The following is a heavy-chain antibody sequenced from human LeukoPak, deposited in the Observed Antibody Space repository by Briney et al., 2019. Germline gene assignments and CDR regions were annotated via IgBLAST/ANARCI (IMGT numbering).Heavy chain of an antibody. J-gene: IGHJ6*02. Sequence: GRSLRLSCAASGFTFSSYGMHWVRQAPGKGLEWVAVIWYDGSNKYYADSVKDRFTISRDNSRNTLYLQMNSLRAEDTAVYYCARDFSDYYGSSYYYYYGMDVWGQGTTVTVS. V-gene: IGHV3-33*01. D-gene: IGHD3-10*01. CDR2: IWYDGSNK. CDR3: ARDFSDYYGSSYYYYYGMDV. CDR1: GFTFSSYG.